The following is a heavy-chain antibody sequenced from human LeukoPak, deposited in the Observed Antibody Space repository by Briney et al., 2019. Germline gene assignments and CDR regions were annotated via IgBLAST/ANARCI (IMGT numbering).Heavy chain of an antibody. V-gene: IGHV4-59*01. CDR1: GGSISSSY. CDR3: ARENYDFWSGYHHFDY. CDR2: LYYSGST. J-gene: IGHJ4*02. D-gene: IGHD3-3*01. Sequence: PSETLSLTCTVSGGSISSSYWSWIRQPPGKGLVWIGYLYYSGSTNYNPSLKSRVTISVDTSKNQFSLKLSSVTAADTAVYYCARENYDFWSGYHHFDYWGQGTLVTASS.